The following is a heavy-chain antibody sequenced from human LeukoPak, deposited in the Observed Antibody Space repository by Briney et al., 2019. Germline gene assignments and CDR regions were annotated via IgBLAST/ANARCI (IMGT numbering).Heavy chain of an antibody. CDR1: GFRFTTYW. Sequence: GGSLRLSCAASGFRFTTYWMTWVRQAPGKGLEWVANIKEDGSDKHYVDSVKGRFTISRDNAKNSLYLQMNSLRAEDTAVYYCAKSNSGWSIFDYWGQGTLVTVSS. CDR3: AKSNSGWSIFDY. D-gene: IGHD6-19*01. CDR2: IKEDGSDK. J-gene: IGHJ4*02. V-gene: IGHV3-7*03.